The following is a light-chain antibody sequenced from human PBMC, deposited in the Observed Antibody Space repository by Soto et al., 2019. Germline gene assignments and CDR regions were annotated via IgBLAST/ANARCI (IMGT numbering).Light chain of an antibody. CDR3: QQRSNWPT. Sequence: EIVLTQSPGTLSLSPGERATLSFMASQSVSSSYLAWYQQKPSQAPRLLIYGASSRATGFPDRFSGSGSGTDFTLTISRLEPEDFAVYYCQQRSNWPTFGQGTRLEIK. CDR1: QSVSSSY. J-gene: IGKJ5*01. V-gene: IGKV3D-20*02. CDR2: GAS.